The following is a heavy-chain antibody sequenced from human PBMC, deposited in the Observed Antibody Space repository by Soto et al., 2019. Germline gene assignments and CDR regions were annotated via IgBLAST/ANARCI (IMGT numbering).Heavy chain of an antibody. CDR3: ARVTLKAGIWFDP. V-gene: IGHV1-2*02. Sequence: QVQLVQSGAEVKKPGASVKVSCKASGYTFTDYFIHWVRQATGQGLEWMGWINPNSRGTNYAQKCQGRVTMTRDTSNSTAYMELRGLTSDDTAVYYCARVTLKAGIWFDPWGQGTLVTVSS. CDR2: INPNSRGT. CDR1: GYTFTDYF. J-gene: IGHJ5*02.